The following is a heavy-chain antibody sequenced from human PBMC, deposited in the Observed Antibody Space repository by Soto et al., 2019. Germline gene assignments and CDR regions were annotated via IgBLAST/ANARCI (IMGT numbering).Heavy chain of an antibody. CDR2: ISYDGSQK. V-gene: IGHV3-30*03. CDR1: GFTFTTYG. CDR3: AGRGSSWYRETYYYYGMDV. D-gene: IGHD6-13*01. J-gene: IGHJ6*02. Sequence: SLRLSCAASGFTFTTYGIHWVRQAPGKGLEWVAIISYDGSQKYYADSVKGRFTISRDNSKNTLYLQMNSLRAEDTAVYYCAGRGSSWYRETYYYYGMDVWGQGTTVTVSS.